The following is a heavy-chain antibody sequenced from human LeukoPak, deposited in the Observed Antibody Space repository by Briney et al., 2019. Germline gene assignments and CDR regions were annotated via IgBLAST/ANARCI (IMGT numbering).Heavy chain of an antibody. CDR3: AKGDSSGYYSGGFN. Sequence: PGGSLRLSCAASGFTFSSYAMSWVRQAPGKGLEWVSAISGSGGSTYYADSVKGRSTISRDNSKNTLYLQMNSLRAEDTAVYYCAKGDSSGYYSGGFNWGQGTLVTVSS. D-gene: IGHD3-22*01. CDR1: GFTFSSYA. V-gene: IGHV3-23*01. CDR2: ISGSGGST. J-gene: IGHJ4*02.